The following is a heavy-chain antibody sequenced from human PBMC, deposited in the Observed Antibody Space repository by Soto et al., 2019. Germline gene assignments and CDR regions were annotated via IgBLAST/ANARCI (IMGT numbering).Heavy chain of an antibody. CDR2: ITIVTGNT. J-gene: IGHJ4*01. CDR3: VRDRDLYRDMFHADL. D-gene: IGHD1-26*01. CDR1: GFTISGCS. V-gene: IGHV3-48*02. Sequence: PGGSLRLSCEASGFTISGCSMNWVRQTPGKGLEWLAYITIVTGNTRYADSVRGRFTISADNAANSVFLQMNSLRDEDTAVYFCVRDRDLYRDMFHADLWGQGTLVTSPQ.